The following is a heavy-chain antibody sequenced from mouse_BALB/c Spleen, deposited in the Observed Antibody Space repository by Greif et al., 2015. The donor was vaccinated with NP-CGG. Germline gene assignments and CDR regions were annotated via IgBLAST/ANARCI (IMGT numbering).Heavy chain of an antibody. CDR3: AKSGDYDNSFDY. Sequence: GSVLVRPGASVKLSCKASGYTFTSSWMHWAKQRPGQGLEWIGEIHPNSGNINYNEKFKGKATLTVDTSSSTAYVDLSSLTSEDSAVYYCAKSGDYDNSFDYWGQGTTLTVSS. CDR2: IHPNSGNI. D-gene: IGHD2-4*01. J-gene: IGHJ2*01. V-gene: IGHV1S130*01. CDR1: GYTFTSSW.